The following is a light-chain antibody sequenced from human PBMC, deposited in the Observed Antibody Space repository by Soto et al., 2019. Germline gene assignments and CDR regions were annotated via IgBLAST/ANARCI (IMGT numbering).Light chain of an antibody. V-gene: IGKV1-5*01. CDR2: DAS. CDR3: QHYKSYSPTT. J-gene: IGKJ1*01. Sequence: GDRVAITCRASQSISSWLAWYQQKPGKAPKLLISDASSLESGVPSRFSGSGSGTEFTLTISSLQPDEFATYYCQHYKSYSPTTFGQGTKVDIK. CDR1: QSISSW.